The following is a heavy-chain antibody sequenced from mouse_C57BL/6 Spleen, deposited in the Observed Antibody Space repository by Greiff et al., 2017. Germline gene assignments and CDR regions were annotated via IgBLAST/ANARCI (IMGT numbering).Heavy chain of an antibody. J-gene: IGHJ2*01. CDR1: GYTFTDYE. Sequence: VKLQQSGAELVRPGASVTLSCKASGYTFTDYEMHWVKQTPVHGLEWIGAIDPETGGTAYNQKFKGKAILTADKSSSTAYMELRSLTSEDSAVYYCTRSDSSGPVLFDYWGQGTTLTVSS. V-gene: IGHV1-15*01. CDR2: IDPETGGT. D-gene: IGHD3-2*02. CDR3: TRSDSSGPVLFDY.